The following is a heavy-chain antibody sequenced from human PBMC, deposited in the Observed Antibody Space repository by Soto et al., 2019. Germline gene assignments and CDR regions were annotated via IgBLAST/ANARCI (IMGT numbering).Heavy chain of an antibody. CDR2: ISSSSSYT. J-gene: IGHJ5*02. CDR3: ARLVLRENWFDP. V-gene: IGHV3-11*06. D-gene: IGHD3-3*01. Sequence: QVQLVESGGGLVKPGGSLRLSCAASGFTFSDYYMSWIRQAPGKGLEWVSYISSSSSYTNYADSMKGRFTISRDNAKNSLYLQMNSLRAEDTAVYYCARLVLRENWFDPWGQGTLVTVSS. CDR1: GFTFSDYY.